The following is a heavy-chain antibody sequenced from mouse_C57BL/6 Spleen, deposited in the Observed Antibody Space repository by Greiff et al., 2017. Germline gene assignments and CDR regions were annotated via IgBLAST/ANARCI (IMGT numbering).Heavy chain of an antibody. J-gene: IGHJ4*01. V-gene: IGHV1-39*01. CDR3: ARGTTVVASDYYAMDY. CDR2: INPNYGTT. D-gene: IGHD1-1*01. CDR1: GYSFTDYN. Sequence: EVKLVESGPELVKPGASVKISCKASGYSFTDYNMNWVKQSNGKSLEWIGVINPNYGTTSYNQKFKGKATLTVDQSSSTAYMQLNSLTSEDSAVYYCARGTTVVASDYYAMDYWGQGTSVTVSS.